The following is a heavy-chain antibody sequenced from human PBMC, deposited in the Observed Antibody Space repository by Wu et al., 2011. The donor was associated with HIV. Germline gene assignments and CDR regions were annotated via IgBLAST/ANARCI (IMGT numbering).Heavy chain of an antibody. Sequence: VQLVQSGAEVKKPGASVKVSCTASGYTFSGYYMNWVRQAPGQGLEWMGWINPDSGDTKFAQKFQGRVTMTRDTSISTAYMELSRLRSDDTAVFYCARAGTYCSGGSCFPSEYWGQGTLVTVSS. CDR2: INPDSGDT. CDR3: ARAGTYCSGGSCFPSEY. CDR1: GYTFSGYY. J-gene: IGHJ4*02. D-gene: IGHD2-15*01. V-gene: IGHV1-2*02.